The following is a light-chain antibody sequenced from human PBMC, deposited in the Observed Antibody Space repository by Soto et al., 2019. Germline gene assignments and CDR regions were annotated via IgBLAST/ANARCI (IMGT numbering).Light chain of an antibody. CDR2: WAS. CDR1: QSVLYSANDEHY. CDR3: QQYYTTPWA. Sequence: DIVMTQSPASLAVSLGERATINCKSSQSVLYSANDEHYLAWYQQKPGQPPKLLIYWASTRESGVPDRFSGSGSGTDFTLTISSLQAEDGAVDYCQQYYTTPWAFGQGTKVEI. J-gene: IGKJ1*01. V-gene: IGKV4-1*01.